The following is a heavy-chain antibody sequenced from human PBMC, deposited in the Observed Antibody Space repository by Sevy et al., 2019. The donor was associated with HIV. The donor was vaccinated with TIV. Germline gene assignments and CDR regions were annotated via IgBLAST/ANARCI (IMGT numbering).Heavy chain of an antibody. Sequence: GGSLRLSCAAPGFSFRDNYITWIRQAPGKGLEWVSHISPSGKTISYAGSVKGRFTISKDNAKNSLYLQMNSLRVEDTAVYYCAGSKYWFDPWGQGTLVTVSS. CDR1: GFSFRDNY. V-gene: IGHV3-11*04. CDR2: ISPSGKTI. CDR3: AGSKYWFDP. J-gene: IGHJ5*02.